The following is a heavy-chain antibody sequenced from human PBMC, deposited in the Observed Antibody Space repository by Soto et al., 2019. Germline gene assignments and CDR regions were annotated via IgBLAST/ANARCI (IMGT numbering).Heavy chain of an antibody. V-gene: IGHV3-74*01. J-gene: IGHJ4*02. CDR1: GFTFSSYW. Sequence: EVQLVESGGGLVQPGGSLRLSCVASGFTFSSYWMQWVRQAPGKGLEWVSCINSEGTTTTYADSVKGRFTISRDNAKNTLFLQLNSLRAEDTAMYYCGRAPGGTGIVDYWGQGTLVSVSA. D-gene: IGHD7-27*01. CDR3: GRAPGGTGIVDY. CDR2: INSEGTTT.